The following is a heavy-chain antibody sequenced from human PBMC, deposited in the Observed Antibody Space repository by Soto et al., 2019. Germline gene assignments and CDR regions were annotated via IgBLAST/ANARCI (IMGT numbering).Heavy chain of an antibody. CDR1: GFTFGDYA. Sequence: PGWSLRLSCTASGFTFGDYAMNWVRQAPGKGLEWVGFIRSKAYDETTEYATSVKGRFIISRDDSKSIAYLQMNSLKTEDTAVYYCTREFGIHSPFSFWGQGAMVTVSS. D-gene: IGHD3-16*01. V-gene: IGHV3-49*04. CDR2: IRSKAYDETT. CDR3: TREFGIHSPFSF. J-gene: IGHJ4*02.